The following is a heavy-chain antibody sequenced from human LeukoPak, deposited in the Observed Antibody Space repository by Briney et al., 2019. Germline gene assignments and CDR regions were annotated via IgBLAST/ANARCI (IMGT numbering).Heavy chain of an antibody. D-gene: IGHD3-16*02. CDR3: ARGKEYYDYIWGSYRYDNGDAFDI. CDR1: GFTFSSYW. Sequence: PGGPLRLSCAASGFTFSSYWMHWVRQAPGKGLVWVSRINSDGSSTSYADSVKGRFTISRDNAKNTLYLQMNSLRAEDTAVYYCARGKEYYDYIWGSYRYDNGDAFDIWGQGTMVTVSS. CDR2: INSDGSST. V-gene: IGHV3-74*01. J-gene: IGHJ3*02.